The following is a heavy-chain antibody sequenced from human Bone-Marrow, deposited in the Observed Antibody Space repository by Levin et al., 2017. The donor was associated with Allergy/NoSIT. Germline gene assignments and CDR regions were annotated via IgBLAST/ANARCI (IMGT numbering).Heavy chain of an antibody. J-gene: IGHJ6*02. Sequence: GGSLRLSCAASRFTFSNYAMHWVRQAPGKGLEWVAVISYDGNGKYYADSVKGRFTISRDNSKNTLYLQMISLRAEDTAVYYCASERGTFYDYYDFYALDVWGQGTTVTVSS. CDR2: ISYDGNGK. CDR1: RFTFSNYA. V-gene: IGHV3-30*14. D-gene: IGHD2/OR15-2a*01. CDR3: ASERGTFYDYYDFYALDV.